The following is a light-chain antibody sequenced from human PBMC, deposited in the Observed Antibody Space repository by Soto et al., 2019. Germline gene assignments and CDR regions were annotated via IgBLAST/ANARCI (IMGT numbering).Light chain of an antibody. CDR2: EVS. V-gene: IGLV2-14*01. CDR3: ISYTSVSTLYV. Sequence: QAVLIQPASVSGSPGQSTTISCTGTSSDVGGYNYVSWYQQRPGKARNLVIYEVSNRPSGGSNRFSGSKSGNTASLTISGLQAEDGADYYSISYTSVSTLYVLGNG. CDR1: SSDVGGYNY. J-gene: IGLJ1*01.